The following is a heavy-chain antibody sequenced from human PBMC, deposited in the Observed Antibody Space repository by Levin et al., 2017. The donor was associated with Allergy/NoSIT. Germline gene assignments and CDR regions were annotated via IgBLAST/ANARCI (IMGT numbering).Heavy chain of an antibody. CDR3: ATSLGDLSLDY. Sequence: GGSLRLSCAASGFTFSNYIMNWVRQAPGKGLEWVAAISYDGSNKYYADSVKGRFTISRDNSKNTLYLQMNSLRVEDTAVYYCATSLGDLSLDYWGQGTLVTVSS. CDR1: GFTFSNYI. J-gene: IGHJ4*02. CDR2: ISYDGSNK. V-gene: IGHV3-30-3*01. D-gene: IGHD3-16*02.